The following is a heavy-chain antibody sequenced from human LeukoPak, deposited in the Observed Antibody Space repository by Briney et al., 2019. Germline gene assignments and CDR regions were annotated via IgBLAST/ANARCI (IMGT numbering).Heavy chain of an antibody. J-gene: IGHJ5*02. CDR2: INHSGST. V-gene: IGHV4-34*01. CDR1: GGSFSGYY. CDR3: ARVGRSGYYVSVYR. Sequence: SETPSLTCAVYGGSFSGYYWSWIRQPPGKGLEWIGEINHSGSTNYNPSLKSRVTISVDTSKNQFSLKLSSVTAADTAVYYCARVGRSGYYVSVYRWGQGTLVTVSS. D-gene: IGHD3-3*01.